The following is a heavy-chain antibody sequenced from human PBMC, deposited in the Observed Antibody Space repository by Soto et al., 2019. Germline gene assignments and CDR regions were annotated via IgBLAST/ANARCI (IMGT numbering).Heavy chain of an antibody. CDR1: GGTLTHYA. V-gene: IGHV1-69*13. CDR2: IIPVFKTS. Sequence: SVKVSCKASGGTLTHYAISWVRQAPGQGLEWMGGIIPVFKTSNYAQNFQGRLSITADESMTTAYMDLSGLRSDDTAVYYCARELQGLYYFDYWGQGTLVTVSS. CDR3: ARELQGLYYFDY. D-gene: IGHD2-15*01. J-gene: IGHJ4*02.